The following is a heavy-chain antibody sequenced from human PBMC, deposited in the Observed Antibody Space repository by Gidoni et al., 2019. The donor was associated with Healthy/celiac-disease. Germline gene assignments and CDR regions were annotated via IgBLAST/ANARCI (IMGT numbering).Heavy chain of an antibody. Sequence: EVQLVESGGGLVKPGGSLRLSCAASGFTFSSYSMNWVRQAPGKGLEWVSSISSSSSYIYYADSVKGRFTISRDNAKNSLYLQMNSLRAEDTAVYYCAREQGARTIFGVVIPPGFDYWGQGTLVTVSS. D-gene: IGHD3-3*01. CDR2: ISSSSSYI. CDR3: AREQGARTIFGVVIPPGFDY. CDR1: GFTFSSYS. V-gene: IGHV3-21*01. J-gene: IGHJ4*02.